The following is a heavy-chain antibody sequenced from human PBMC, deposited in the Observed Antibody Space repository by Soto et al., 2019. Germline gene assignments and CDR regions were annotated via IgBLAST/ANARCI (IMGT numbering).Heavy chain of an antibody. Sequence: GGSLRLSCSASGFTFSSYAMHWVRQAPGKGLEYVSAISSNGGSTYYADSVKGRFTISRDNSKNTLYLQMSSLRAEDTAVYYCVKVEPGIAASCKGSAGAVGPYYFDYWGQGTLVTVSS. D-gene: IGHD6-13*01. J-gene: IGHJ4*02. CDR2: ISSNGGST. CDR3: VKVEPGIAASCKGSAGAVGPYYFDY. V-gene: IGHV3-64D*09. CDR1: GFTFSSYA.